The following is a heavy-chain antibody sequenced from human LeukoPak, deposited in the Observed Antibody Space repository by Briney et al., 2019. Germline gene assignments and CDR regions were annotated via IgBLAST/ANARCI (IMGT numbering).Heavy chain of an antibody. CDR3: ARDPIGNAGEGNDY. CDR2: ISYDGSNK. CDR1: GFTYSSYA. J-gene: IGHJ4*02. D-gene: IGHD2-21*01. V-gene: IGHV3-30-3*01. Sequence: PGGSLRLSCAASGFTYSSYAMHWVRQAPGKGLEWVAVISYDGSNKYYADSVKGRFTISRDNSKNTLYLQMNSLRAEDTAVYYCARDPIGNAGEGNDYWGQGTLVTVSS.